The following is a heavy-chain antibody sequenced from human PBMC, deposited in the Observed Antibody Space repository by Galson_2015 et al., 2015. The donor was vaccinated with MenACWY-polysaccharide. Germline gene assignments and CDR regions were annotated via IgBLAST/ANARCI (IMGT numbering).Heavy chain of an antibody. CDR2: ISWNSGSI. D-gene: IGHD5-24*01. CDR3: ARVGVRDGYNYVPNYYFDY. J-gene: IGHJ4*02. CDR1: GFTFDDYA. V-gene: IGHV3-9*01. Sequence: SLRLSCAASGFTFDDYAMHWVRQAPGKGLEWVSGISWNSGSIYYADSVKGRLTISRDNAKNSLYLQMNSLRAEDTAVYYCARVGVRDGYNYVPNYYFDYWGQGTLVTVSS.